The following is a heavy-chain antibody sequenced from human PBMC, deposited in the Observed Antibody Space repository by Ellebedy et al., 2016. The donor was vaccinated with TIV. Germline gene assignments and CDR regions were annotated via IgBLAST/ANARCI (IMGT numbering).Heavy chain of an antibody. CDR2: IYPGDSDT. CDR3: ARLLWARRGVGAVYAFDI. CDR1: GYTFTSYW. Sequence: GESLKISCKGSGYTFTSYWVAWVRQMPGKGLEWMGIIYPGDSDTRYSPSFQGQVTMSADKSITTAYLQWSSLKASDTAMYYCARLLWARRGVGAVYAFDIWGQGTMVTVSS. D-gene: IGHD1-26*01. V-gene: IGHV5-51*01. J-gene: IGHJ3*02.